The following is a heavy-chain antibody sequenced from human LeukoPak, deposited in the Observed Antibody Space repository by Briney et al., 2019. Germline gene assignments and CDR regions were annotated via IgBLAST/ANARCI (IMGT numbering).Heavy chain of an antibody. CDR2: MYYSGRT. J-gene: IGHJ6*03. CDR3: ARTFWDYYYYMDV. CDR1: GGSISSYY. Sequence: SETLSLTCTVSGGSISSYYWSWIRQPPGKGLEWIGYMYYSGRTNSNPSLKSRVTISVDTPKNQFSLKLSSVTAADTAVYYCARTFWDYYYYMDVWGKGTTVTVSS. D-gene: IGHD3-16*01. V-gene: IGHV4-59*01.